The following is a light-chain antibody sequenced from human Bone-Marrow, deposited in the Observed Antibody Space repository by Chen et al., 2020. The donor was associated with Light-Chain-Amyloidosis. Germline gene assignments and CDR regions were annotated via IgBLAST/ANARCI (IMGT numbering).Light chain of an antibody. CDR1: QSILYSPRKKDY. Sequence: DIVMTQSPDSLAVSLGERATINCTSSQSILYSPRKKDYLAWYQHKPGQPPKLPIYWESIRESGVPDRFSGSGSGTDFTLTISSLQAEDVAVYFCQQYYRAQTFGQGTKVEIK. CDR3: QQYYRAQT. V-gene: IGKV4-1*01. J-gene: IGKJ1*01. CDR2: WES.